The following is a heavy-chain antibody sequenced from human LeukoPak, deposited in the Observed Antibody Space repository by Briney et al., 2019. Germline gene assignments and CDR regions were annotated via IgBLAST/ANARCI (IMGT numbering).Heavy chain of an antibody. CDR3: AKVNPPRGGRSGRYETNDY. V-gene: IGHV3-23*01. D-gene: IGHD6-19*01. J-gene: IGHJ4*02. CDR1: GFTFTNYV. Sequence: PGGSLRLSCVASGFTFTNYVMTWVRQAPGKGLEWVSSIRTSVGSTFYADSVKGRFTISRDNSKNTLYLQLSSLRAEDTAVYYCAKVNPPRGGRSGRYETNDYWGQGTLVTVSS. CDR2: IRTSVGST.